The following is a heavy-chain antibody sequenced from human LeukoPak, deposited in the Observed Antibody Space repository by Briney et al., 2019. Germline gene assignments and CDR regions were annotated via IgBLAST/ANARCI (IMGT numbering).Heavy chain of an antibody. V-gene: IGHV3-7*01. CDR3: ARDHAYRADY. Sequence: GGSLRLSCAASGFTFSNDWMCWVRQAPGKGLEWVANINQDESKKYYADSVKGRFTISRDNAKDSLYLQMSSLTAEDTAIYYCARDHAYRADYWGQGALVTVSS. CDR1: GFTFSNDW. CDR2: INQDESKK. J-gene: IGHJ4*02. D-gene: IGHD2-2*01.